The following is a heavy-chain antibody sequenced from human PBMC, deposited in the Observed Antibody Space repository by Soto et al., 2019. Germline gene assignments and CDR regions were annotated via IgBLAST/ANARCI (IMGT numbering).Heavy chain of an antibody. Sequence: ASVKVSCKASGYTFTRYGTSWVRQAPGQGLEWMGWISGYNGDTNYAQKFQGRVSMTIDTSTTTAYMELRSLISDDTAVYYCARDLTVRVLCSGGSCYSDYYYYYGMDVWGQGTTVTV. V-gene: IGHV1-18*01. J-gene: IGHJ6*02. CDR3: ARDLTVRVLCSGGSCYSDYYYYYGMDV. D-gene: IGHD2-15*01. CDR1: GYTFTRYG. CDR2: ISGYNGDT.